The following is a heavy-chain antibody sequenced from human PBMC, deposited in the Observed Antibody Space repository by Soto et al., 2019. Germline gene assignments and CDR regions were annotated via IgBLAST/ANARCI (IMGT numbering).Heavy chain of an antibody. V-gene: IGHV4-34*01. D-gene: IGHD1-7*01. Sequence: SETLSLTCAVYGVSFSGYYWSWIRQPPGKGLEWIGEINHSGSTNYNPSLKSRVTISVDTSKNQFSLKLSSVTAADTAVYFCARARSTWNYRWFDPWGQGPLVTVS. CDR1: GVSFSGYY. J-gene: IGHJ5*02. CDR2: INHSGST. CDR3: ARARSTWNYRWFDP.